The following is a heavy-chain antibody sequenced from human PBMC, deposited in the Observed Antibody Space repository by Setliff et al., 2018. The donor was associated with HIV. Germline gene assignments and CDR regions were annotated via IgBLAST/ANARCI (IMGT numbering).Heavy chain of an antibody. CDR1: RGSISRYY. CDR2: IYYTGTT. D-gene: IGHD2-21*02. J-gene: IGHJ6*03. V-gene: IGHV4-59*01. Sequence: SETLSLTCTVSRGSISRYYWSWIRQPPGKGLEWIGYIYYTGTTKYNPSLKSRVTMSVDTSKNQLSLKLSSLTAADTAVYYCARSGDSYYYYYMDVWGKGTTVTVSS. CDR3: ARSGDSYYYYYMDV.